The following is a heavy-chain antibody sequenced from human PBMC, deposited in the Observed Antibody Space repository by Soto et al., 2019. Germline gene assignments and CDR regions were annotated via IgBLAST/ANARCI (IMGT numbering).Heavy chain of an antibody. V-gene: IGHV1-69*13. Sequence: ASVKVSCKASGCTFSSYGFSWVRQGPGEGGEWMGGRIPIFGAANYAQKFQGRVTITADESTSTAYMELSSLRSEDTDVYYCARSQYYDFWSGYPTRVMDYWGQATLVTDSS. CDR1: GCTFSSYG. CDR3: ARSQYYDFWSGYPTRVMDY. J-gene: IGHJ4*02. CDR2: RIPIFGAA. D-gene: IGHD3-3*01.